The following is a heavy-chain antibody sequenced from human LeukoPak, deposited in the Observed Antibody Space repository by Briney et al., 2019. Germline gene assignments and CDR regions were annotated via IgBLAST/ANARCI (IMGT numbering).Heavy chain of an antibody. J-gene: IGHJ4*02. CDR2: IKQDGSEK. CDR1: GFIFSSYW. D-gene: IGHD2-15*01. CDR3: ARDKKVVVAATVFDY. Sequence: QPGGSLRLSCAASGFIFSSYWMSWVRQAQGKGREWVANIKQDGSEKYYVDSAKGRFTISRDNAKNSLYLQMNSLRAEDTAVYYCARDKKVVVAATVFDYWGQGTLVTVSS. V-gene: IGHV3-7*01.